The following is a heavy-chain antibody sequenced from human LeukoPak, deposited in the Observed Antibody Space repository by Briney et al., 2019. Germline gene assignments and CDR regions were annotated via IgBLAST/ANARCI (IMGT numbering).Heavy chain of an antibody. Sequence: ASVKVSCKASRYTFTAYYMHWVRQAPGQGLESMGWIDPNSGSTKYAQKFQGRVTMTRDTSITTAYMELSRLRSDDTAVYYCARRQIDCSTTSCYVDYWGQGTLVTVSS. D-gene: IGHD2-2*01. CDR3: ARRQIDCSTTSCYVDY. V-gene: IGHV1-2*02. J-gene: IGHJ4*02. CDR2: IDPNSGST. CDR1: RYTFTAYY.